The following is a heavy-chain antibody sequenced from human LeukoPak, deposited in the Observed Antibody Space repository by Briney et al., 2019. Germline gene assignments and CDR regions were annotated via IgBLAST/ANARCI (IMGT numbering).Heavy chain of an antibody. J-gene: IGHJ6*02. CDR2: IYYSGST. D-gene: IGHD2-15*01. Sequence: SQTLSLTCTVSGGSISSGDYYWSWIRQPPGKGLEWIGYIYYSGSTYYNPSLKSRVTISVDTSKNQFSLKLSSVTAADTAVYYCARDLIGYCSGGSCYSGYYYGMDVWGQGTTVTVSS. CDR3: ARDLIGYCSGGSCYSGYYYGMDV. V-gene: IGHV4-30-4*01. CDR1: GGSISSGDYY.